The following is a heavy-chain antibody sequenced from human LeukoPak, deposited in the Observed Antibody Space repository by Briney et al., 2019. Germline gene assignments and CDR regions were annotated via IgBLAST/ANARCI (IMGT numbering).Heavy chain of an antibody. V-gene: IGHV3-23*01. CDR2: ISGGGRTT. CDR3: AKNVVVKRYFDY. J-gene: IGHJ4*02. Sequence: GGSLRLSCAASGFTFSNHAMSWVRQAPGKGLQWVSVISGGGRTTEYADFVKGRFTISRDNSKNTLSLQMNSLRVEDTAIYYCAKNVVVKRYFDYWGQGTLVTVSS. CDR1: GFTFSNHA. D-gene: IGHD2-15*01.